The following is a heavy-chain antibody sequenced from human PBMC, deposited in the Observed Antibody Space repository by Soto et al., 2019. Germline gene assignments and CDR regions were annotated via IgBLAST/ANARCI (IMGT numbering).Heavy chain of an antibody. CDR1: GGSISSSSYY. J-gene: IGHJ4*02. CDR3: ARLKRGSGWYHYVY. Sequence: QLQLQESGPGLVKPSETLSLTCTVSGGSISSSSYYWGWIRQPPGKGLEWIGSIYYSGSTYYNPSLKSLVTISVDTSKNQFSLKLSSVTAADTAVYYCARLKRGSGWYHYVYWGQGTLVTVSS. CDR2: IYYSGST. D-gene: IGHD6-19*01. V-gene: IGHV4-39*01.